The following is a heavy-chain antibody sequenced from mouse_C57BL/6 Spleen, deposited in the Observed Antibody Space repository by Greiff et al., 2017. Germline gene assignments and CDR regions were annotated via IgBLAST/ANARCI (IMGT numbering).Heavy chain of an antibody. J-gene: IGHJ4*01. CDR3: ARHDYGDYYAMDY. V-gene: IGHV1-80*01. CDR1: GYAFSSYW. Sequence: VQLQQSGAELVKPGASVKISCKASGYAFSSYWMNWVKQRPGKGLEWIGQIYPGDGDTNYNVKFKGKATLNADKSSSTAYMQLSSLTSEDSAVYFCARHDYGDYYAMDYWGQGTSVTVSS. D-gene: IGHD2-4*01. CDR2: IYPGDGDT.